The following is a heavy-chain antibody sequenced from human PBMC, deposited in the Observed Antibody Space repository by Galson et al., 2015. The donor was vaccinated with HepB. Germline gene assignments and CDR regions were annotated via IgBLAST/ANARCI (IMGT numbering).Heavy chain of an antibody. CDR1: GFTFSSSA. Sequence: SLRLSCAASGFTFSSSAIHWVRQASGKGLEWVGRIRSKASSYATAYAASVKGRFTISRDDSKNTAYLQMNSLKTEDTAVYYCTRGEREGLLVVYAPFDYWGQGTLVTVSS. V-gene: IGHV3-73*01. CDR2: IRSKASSYAT. J-gene: IGHJ4*02. CDR3: TRGEREGLLVVYAPFDY. D-gene: IGHD2-8*02.